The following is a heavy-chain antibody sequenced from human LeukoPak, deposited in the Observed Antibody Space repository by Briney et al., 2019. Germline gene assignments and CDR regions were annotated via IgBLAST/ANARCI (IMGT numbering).Heavy chain of an antibody. V-gene: IGHV4-30-2*01. CDR1: GGSISSGGYS. J-gene: IGHJ3*02. Sequence: PSETLSLTCAVSGGSISSGGYSWSWIRQPPGKGLEWIGYIYHSGSTYYNPSLKSRVTISVDRSKNQFSLKLSSVTAADTAVYYCARNYYYDSSGDLDAFDIWGQGTMVTVSS. CDR3: ARNYYYDSSGDLDAFDI. CDR2: IYHSGST. D-gene: IGHD3-22*01.